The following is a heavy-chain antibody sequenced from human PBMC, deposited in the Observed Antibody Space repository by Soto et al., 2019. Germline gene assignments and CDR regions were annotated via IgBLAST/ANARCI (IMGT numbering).Heavy chain of an antibody. CDR2: FRGSGDDGTT. Sequence: PRGSLRLSCAASVFTFSSYSMSWCRQAPGKGLEWVSGFRGSGDDGTTYYADSVKGRFTISRDNSKNMLFLQMNSLRAEDTAIYYCAKKVNSGSGSQYFDYWGQGTLVTVSS. D-gene: IGHD3-10*01. V-gene: IGHV3-23*01. J-gene: IGHJ4*02. CDR3: AKKVNSGSGSQYFDY. CDR1: VFTFSSYS.